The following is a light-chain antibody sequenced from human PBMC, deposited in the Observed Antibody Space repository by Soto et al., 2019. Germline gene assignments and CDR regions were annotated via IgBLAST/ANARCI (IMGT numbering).Light chain of an antibody. CDR1: SGHSSYA. Sequence: QAVVTQSPSASASLGASVKLTCTLSSGHSSYAIAWHQQQPKKGPRYLMKVKSDGSHFKGDGIPDRFSGSSSGAERYLTISSLQSEDEADYYCQTWGTGIRVFGGGTKVTVL. J-gene: IGLJ3*02. CDR3: QTWGTGIRV. CDR2: VKSDGSH. V-gene: IGLV4-69*01.